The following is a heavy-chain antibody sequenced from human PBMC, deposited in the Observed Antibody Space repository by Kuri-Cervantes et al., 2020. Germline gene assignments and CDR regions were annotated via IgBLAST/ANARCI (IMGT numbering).Heavy chain of an antibody. CDR3: ARAGYYDILTGYGGWFDP. V-gene: IGHV4-61*02. J-gene: IGHJ5*02. CDR2: IYTSGSA. Sequence: LRLSCTVSGGSISSRGYYWGWIRQPAGKGLGWIGRIYTSGSANYNPSLKSRVAMSVDTSKNQFSLKLSSVTAADTAVYYCARAGYYDILTGYGGWFDPWGQGTLVTVSS. D-gene: IGHD3-9*01. CDR1: GGSISSRGYY.